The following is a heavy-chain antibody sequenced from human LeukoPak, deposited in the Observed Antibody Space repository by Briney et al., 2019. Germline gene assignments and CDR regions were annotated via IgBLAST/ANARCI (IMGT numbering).Heavy chain of an antibody. Sequence: SETLSLTCAVYGGSFSGYYWSWIRQPPGKGLEWIGEINHSGSTNYNPSLKSRVTISVDTSKNQFSLKLSSVTAADTAVYYCARALGRGGYSGQFDYWGQGTLVTVSS. J-gene: IGHJ4*02. CDR1: GGSFSGYY. CDR2: INHSGST. CDR3: ARALGRGGYSGQFDY. D-gene: IGHD1-26*01. V-gene: IGHV4-34*01.